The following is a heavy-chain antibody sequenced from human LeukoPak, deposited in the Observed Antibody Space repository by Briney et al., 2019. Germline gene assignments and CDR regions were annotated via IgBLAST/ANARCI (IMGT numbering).Heavy chain of an antibody. D-gene: IGHD1-26*01. CDR3: ARGQGSGSSWAFDY. CDR2: IHYSGST. Sequence: KASETLSLTCSVSGDSISGYCWSWIRQPPGMGLEWIGYIHYSGSTTYNPSLKSRVTKSVDPSKHQFSLSLTSVTAADTAVYYCARGQGSGSSWAFDYWGQGTLVTVSS. J-gene: IGHJ4*02. V-gene: IGHV4-59*01. CDR1: GDSISGYC.